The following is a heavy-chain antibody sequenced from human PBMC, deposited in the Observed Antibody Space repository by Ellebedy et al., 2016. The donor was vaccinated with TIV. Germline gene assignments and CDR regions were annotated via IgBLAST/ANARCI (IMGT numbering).Heavy chain of an antibody. D-gene: IGHD3-16*01. CDR2: ISSTSTTI. CDR3: VRVGLHYGMDV. Sequence: PGGSLRLSCAASGFSFSDYYMTWIRQAPGKGLEWVSYISSTSTTIHHAESLKGRFTISRDNAKNSLYLEMNSLRGEDAAVYYCVRVGLHYGMDVWGQGTTVTVSS. CDR1: GFSFSDYY. J-gene: IGHJ6*02. V-gene: IGHV3-11*01.